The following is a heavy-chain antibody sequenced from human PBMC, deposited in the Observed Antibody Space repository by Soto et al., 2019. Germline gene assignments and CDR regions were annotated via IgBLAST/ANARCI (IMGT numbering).Heavy chain of an antibody. D-gene: IGHD2-15*01. Sequence: ASVKVSCKASGYTFTGYYMHWVRQAPGQGLEWMGWINPNSGGTNYAQKFQGRVTMTRDTSISTAYMELSRLRSDDTAVYYCAVADQYCSGGSCYSDYYYGMDVWGQGTTVTVSS. CDR3: AVADQYCSGGSCYSDYYYGMDV. J-gene: IGHJ6*02. V-gene: IGHV1-2*02. CDR1: GYTFTGYY. CDR2: INPNSGGT.